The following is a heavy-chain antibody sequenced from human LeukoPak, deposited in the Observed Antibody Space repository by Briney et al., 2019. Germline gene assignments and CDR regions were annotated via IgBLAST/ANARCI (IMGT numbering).Heavy chain of an antibody. Sequence: SETLSLTCTVSGGSISSGDYYWSWIRQPPGKGLEWIGYIYYSGSTYYNPSLKSRVTISVDTSKNQFSLKLRSVTAADTAVYYCARVDSSGWYVDYWGQGTLVTVSS. J-gene: IGHJ4*02. CDR3: ARVDSSGWYVDY. CDR1: GGSISSGDYY. V-gene: IGHV4-30-4*08. CDR2: IYYSGST. D-gene: IGHD6-19*01.